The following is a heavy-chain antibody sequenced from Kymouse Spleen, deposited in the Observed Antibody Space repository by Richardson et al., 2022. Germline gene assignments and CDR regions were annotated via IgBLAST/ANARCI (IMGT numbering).Heavy chain of an antibody. CDR2: ISSSSSYI. D-gene: IGHD3-9*01. J-gene: IGHJ6*02. V-gene: IGHV3-21*03. CDR3: ARDYDILTGYSSHYGMDV. CDR1: GFTFSSYS. Sequence: EVQLVESGGGLVKPGGSLRLSCAASGFTFSSYSMNWVRQAPGKGLEWVSSISSSSSYIYYADSVKGRFTISRDNAKNSLYLQMNSLRAEDTAVYYCARDYDILTGYSSHYGMDVWGQGTTVTVSS.